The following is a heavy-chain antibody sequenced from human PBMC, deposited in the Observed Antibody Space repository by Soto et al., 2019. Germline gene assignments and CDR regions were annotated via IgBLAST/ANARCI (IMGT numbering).Heavy chain of an antibody. D-gene: IGHD6-13*01. Sequence: PSETLSLTCAVYGGSFANYYWNWIRQPPGKGLEWIGEINYSGSTDYNPSLESRVTISVDTSKNQFSLNLSSVTAADTAIYYCVASLAASGLNWLDPWGRGTLVTVSS. V-gene: IGHV4-34*01. CDR1: GGSFANYY. CDR2: INYSGST. J-gene: IGHJ5*02. CDR3: VASLAASGLNWLDP.